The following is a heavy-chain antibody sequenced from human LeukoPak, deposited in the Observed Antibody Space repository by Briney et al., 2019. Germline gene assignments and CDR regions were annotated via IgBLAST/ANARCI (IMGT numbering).Heavy chain of an antibody. CDR2: ISAYNGNT. D-gene: IGHD5-24*01. Sequence: ASVKVSCKASGYTFTSYGISWVRQAPGQGLEWMGWISAYNGNTNYAQKLQGRVTMTRNTSISTAYMELSSLRSEDTAVYYCARGDGYNTHFYYYYYGMDVWGQGTTVTVSS. V-gene: IGHV1-18*01. CDR3: ARGDGYNTHFYYYYYGMDV. J-gene: IGHJ6*02. CDR1: GYTFTSYG.